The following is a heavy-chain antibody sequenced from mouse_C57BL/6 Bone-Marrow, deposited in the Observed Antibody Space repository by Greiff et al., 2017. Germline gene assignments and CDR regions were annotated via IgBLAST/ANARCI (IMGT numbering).Heavy chain of an antibody. CDR3: ASASGYWDFDV. CDR2: INSDGSST. CDR1: GFTFSDYY. Sequence: EVKLVESEGGLVQPGSSMKLSCTASGFTFSDYYMAWVRQVPEKGLEWVANINSDGSSTYYLDSLKSRFIISRDNAKNILYLQMSSLKSEDTATYYCASASGYWDFDVWGTGTTVTVSS. V-gene: IGHV5-16*01. J-gene: IGHJ1*03.